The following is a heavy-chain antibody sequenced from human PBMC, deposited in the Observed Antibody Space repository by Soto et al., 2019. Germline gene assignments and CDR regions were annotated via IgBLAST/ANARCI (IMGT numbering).Heavy chain of an antibody. V-gene: IGHV3-13*01. CDR1: GFTFSSYD. D-gene: IGHD5-12*01. CDR2: IGTAGDT. J-gene: IGHJ3*02. Sequence: PGGSLRLSCAASGFTFSSYDMHWVRQATGKGLEWVSAIGTAGDTYYPGSVKGRFTISRENAKNSLYLQMNSLRAGDTAVYYCARGSVATIQGAFDIWGQGTMVTVSS. CDR3: ARGSVATIQGAFDI.